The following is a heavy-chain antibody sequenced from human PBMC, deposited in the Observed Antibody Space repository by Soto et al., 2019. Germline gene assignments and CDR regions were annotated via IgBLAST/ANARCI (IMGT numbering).Heavy chain of an antibody. Sequence: GGSLRLSCAASGFTFSSYGMHWVRQAPGKGLEWVAVIWYDGSNKYYADSVKGRFTISRDNSKNTLYLQMNSLRAEDTAVYYCARDLIDSSGYFPFDYWGQGTLVTVS. J-gene: IGHJ4*02. D-gene: IGHD3-22*01. CDR3: ARDLIDSSGYFPFDY. CDR1: GFTFSSYG. V-gene: IGHV3-33*01. CDR2: IWYDGSNK.